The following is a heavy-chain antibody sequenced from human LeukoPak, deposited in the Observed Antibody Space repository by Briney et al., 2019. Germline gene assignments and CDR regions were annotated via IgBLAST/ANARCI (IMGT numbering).Heavy chain of an antibody. CDR1: GFTFSNYA. CDR2: ISGSGDDT. Sequence: GGSLRLSCAASGFTFSNYAMNWVRQAPGKGLEWVSGISGSGDDTYYADSVKGRFTISRDNSKNTLYLQMNSLRAEDTAVYYCAKREGAPSAFDIWGQGTMVTVSS. D-gene: IGHD4/OR15-4a*01. CDR3: AKREGAPSAFDI. V-gene: IGHV3-23*01. J-gene: IGHJ3*02.